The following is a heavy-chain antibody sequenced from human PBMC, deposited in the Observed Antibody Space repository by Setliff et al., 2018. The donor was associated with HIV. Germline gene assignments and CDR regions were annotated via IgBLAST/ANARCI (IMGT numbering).Heavy chain of an antibody. CDR1: GFTLSNYW. Sequence: GSLRLSCAASGFTLSNYWMTWVRQAPGKGLEWVAHINKDGSHQDYVDSVKGRFTISRDNAKNSLYLQMNRLRPEDTAVYYCGGGGDYSSYYMDVWGKGTTV. CDR2: INKDGSHQ. V-gene: IGHV3-7*03. J-gene: IGHJ6*03. CDR3: GGGGDYSSYYMDV. D-gene: IGHD3-16*01.